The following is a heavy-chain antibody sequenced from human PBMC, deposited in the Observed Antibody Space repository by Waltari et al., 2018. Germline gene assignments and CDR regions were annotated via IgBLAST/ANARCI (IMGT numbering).Heavy chain of an antibody. CDR3: ARHYRIFGVVIGSYYMDV. J-gene: IGHJ6*03. CDR1: GYSFTSYW. CDR2: IVPGDSVT. D-gene: IGHD3-3*01. Sequence: EVQLVQSGAEVKKPGESLKISCKGSGYSFTSYWIGWVRQMPGKGLGWMGVIVPGDSVTRYSPSFQGQFTISADKSISTAYLQWSSLKASDTAMYYCARHYRIFGVVIGSYYMDVWGKGTTVTVSS. V-gene: IGHV5-51*01.